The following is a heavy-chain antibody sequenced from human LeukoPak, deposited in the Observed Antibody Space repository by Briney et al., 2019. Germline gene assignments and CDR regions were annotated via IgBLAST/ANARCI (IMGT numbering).Heavy chain of an antibody. CDR3: AKYCGYSSSWYKLGFDY. CDR1: GSTFSTYA. J-gene: IGHJ4*02. D-gene: IGHD6-13*01. Sequence: GGSLRLSCAASGSTFSTYAMSWVRQAPGKGLEWVSAISSSGGSTYYADSVKGRFTISRDNSKNTLYLQMNSLRAEDTAVYYCAKYCGYSSSWYKLGFDYWGQGTLVTVSS. CDR2: ISSSGGST. V-gene: IGHV3-23*01.